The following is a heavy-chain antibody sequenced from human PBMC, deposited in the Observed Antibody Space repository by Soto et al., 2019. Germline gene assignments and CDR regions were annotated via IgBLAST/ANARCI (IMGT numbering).Heavy chain of an antibody. Sequence: QVQVVASGGGVVQAGMSVRLSCAASGFTFGHFAMHWVRQAPGKGLEWLTIIWYDGSNKHYADSVKGRFTISRDNSQNTVFLQRNILRVEDTAVYYCARGGVSARPDVWGQGNPVTVLS. V-gene: IGHV3-33*01. D-gene: IGHD6-6*01. CDR3: ARGGVSARPDV. J-gene: IGHJ4*02. CDR1: GFTFGHFA. CDR2: IWYDGSNK.